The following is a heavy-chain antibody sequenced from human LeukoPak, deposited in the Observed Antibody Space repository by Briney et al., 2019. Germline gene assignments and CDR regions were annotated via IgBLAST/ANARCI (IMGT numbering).Heavy chain of an antibody. CDR1: GDSINSLDL. V-gene: IGHV4-4*02. CDR3: AGLVGRYSSGLYYYYFDY. D-gene: IGHD3-22*01. CDR2: MYLSGTT. Sequence: SGTLSLTCTVSGDSINSLDLWSWVRQPPGKGLEWTGEMYLSGTTRSNPSVKSRVTISIDKSKNQFFLNLSSVTAADTAVYYCAGLVGRYSSGLYYYYFDYWGQGTLVTVSS. J-gene: IGHJ4*02.